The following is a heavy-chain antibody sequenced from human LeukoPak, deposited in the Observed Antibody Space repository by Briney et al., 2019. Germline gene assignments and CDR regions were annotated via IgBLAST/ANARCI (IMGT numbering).Heavy chain of an antibody. V-gene: IGHV1-46*01. CDR3: ARDLVVVTGLRTRGSFDI. D-gene: IGHD2-21*02. J-gene: IGHJ3*02. CDR1: GYNFTSYY. CDR2: INPSGGTT. Sequence: ASVKVSCKASGYNFTSYYMHWVRQAPGQGLEWMGIINPSGGTTSYAQKFQGRVTVTRDTPTSTVYMELSSLRSEDTAVYYCARDLVVVTGLRTRGSFDIWGQGTMVTVSS.